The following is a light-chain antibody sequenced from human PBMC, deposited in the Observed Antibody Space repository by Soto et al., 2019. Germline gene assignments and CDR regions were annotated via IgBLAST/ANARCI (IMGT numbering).Light chain of an antibody. J-gene: IGKJ4*01. V-gene: IGKV1-5*01. Sequence: DIQMTQSPSTLSASVGDRVTITCRASQSISSWLAWYQQKPGKAPKLLIYDASSLESGVPSRFSGSGSGTEFTLTISSLQPDDFVTYYCQQYNRAFGGGTKVEIK. CDR1: QSISSW. CDR2: DAS. CDR3: QQYNRA.